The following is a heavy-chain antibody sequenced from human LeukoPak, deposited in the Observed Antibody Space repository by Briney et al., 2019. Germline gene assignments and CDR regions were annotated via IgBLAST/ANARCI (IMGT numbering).Heavy chain of an antibody. V-gene: IGHV1-46*01. J-gene: IGHJ5*02. CDR3: ARSAPLYCSSTSCYAVNWFDP. CDR2: INPSGGST. CDR1: GYTFTSYY. Sequence: ASVKVSCKASGYTFTSYYMHWVRQAPGQGLEWMGIINPSGGSTSYAQKFQGRVTMTRDTSTSTVYMELSSLRSEDTAVYYCARSAPLYCSSTSCYAVNWFDPWGQGTLVTVSS. D-gene: IGHD2-2*01.